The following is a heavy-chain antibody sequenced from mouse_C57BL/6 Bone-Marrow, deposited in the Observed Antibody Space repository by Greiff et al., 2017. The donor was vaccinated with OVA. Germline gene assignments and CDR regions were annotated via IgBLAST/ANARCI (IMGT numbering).Heavy chain of an antibody. V-gene: IGHV10-3*01. Sequence: EVQRVESGGGLVQPKGSLKLSCAASGFTFNTYAMHWVRQAPGKGLEWVARIRSKSSNYATYYADSVKDRFTISRDDSQSMLYLQMNNLKTEDTAMYYCVREALLWLRPNYFDYWGQGTTLTVSS. J-gene: IGHJ2*01. CDR2: IRSKSSNYAT. D-gene: IGHD2-9*01. CDR1: GFTFNTYA. CDR3: VREALLWLRPNYFDY.